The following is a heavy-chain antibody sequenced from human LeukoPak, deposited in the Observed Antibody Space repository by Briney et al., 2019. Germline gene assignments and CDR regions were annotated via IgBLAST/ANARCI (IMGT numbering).Heavy chain of an antibody. CDR2: IYYSWST. J-gene: IGHJ4*02. V-gene: IGHV4-31*03. CDR3: ARARLSTYYYDSSGYCFDY. Sequence: PSETLSLTCTVSGGSISSGGYYWSWIRQHPGKGLEWIGYIYYSWSTYYNPSLKSRVTISVDTSKNQFSLKLSSVTAADTAVYYCARARLSTYYYDSSGYCFDYWGQGTLVTVSS. D-gene: IGHD3-22*01. CDR1: GGSISSGGYY.